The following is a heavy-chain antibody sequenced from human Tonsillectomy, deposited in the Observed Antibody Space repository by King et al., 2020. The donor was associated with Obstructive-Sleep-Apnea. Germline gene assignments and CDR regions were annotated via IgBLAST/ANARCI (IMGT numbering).Heavy chain of an antibody. J-gene: IGHJ4*02. Sequence: LQLQESGPGLVRPSETLSLTCTVSGGSIGIDSRYWAWIRQPPGKGLQWIGTIYYSGNTYYNPSLRSRVTISVDTSKNQFFLKLISVTAADTALYYCARHYLAASRAVGLGYWGLGTLVAVSS. CDR3: ARHYLAASRAVGLGY. V-gene: IGHV4-39*01. CDR2: IYYSGNT. CDR1: GGSIGIDSRY. D-gene: IGHD6-25*01.